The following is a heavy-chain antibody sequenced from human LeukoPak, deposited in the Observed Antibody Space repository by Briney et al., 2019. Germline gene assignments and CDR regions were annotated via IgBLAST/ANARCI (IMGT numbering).Heavy chain of an antibody. Sequence: GGSLRLSCAASGFTFSSYAMSWVRQAPGKGLGWVSAISGSGGSTYYADSVKGRFTISRDNSKNTLYLQMNSLRAEDTAVYYCATPLIGSSSWYGTFSLYGMDVWGQGTTVTVSS. D-gene: IGHD6-13*01. CDR3: ATPLIGSSSWYGTFSLYGMDV. J-gene: IGHJ6*02. CDR2: ISGSGGST. CDR1: GFTFSSYA. V-gene: IGHV3-23*01.